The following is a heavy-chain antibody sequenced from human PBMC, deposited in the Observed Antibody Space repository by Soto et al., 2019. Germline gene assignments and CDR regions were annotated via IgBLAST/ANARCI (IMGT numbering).Heavy chain of an antibody. CDR3: AKGAEGYVVSSLDY. CDR1: GFIFSNYA. V-gene: IGHV3-23*01. D-gene: IGHD5-12*01. J-gene: IGHJ4*02. CDR2: ITSTGSST. Sequence: EVQLLESGGGFVQPGGSLRLSCAASGFIFSNYAMTWVRQAPGKGLEWVSAITSTGSSTYYADSVKGGFTISRDNSKNTLYLQINSLTAEDTAVYYCAKGAEGYVVSSLDYWGQGTLVTVSS.